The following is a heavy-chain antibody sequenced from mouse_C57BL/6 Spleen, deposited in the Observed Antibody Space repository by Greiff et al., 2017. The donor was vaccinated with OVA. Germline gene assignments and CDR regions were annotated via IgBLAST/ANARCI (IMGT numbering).Heavy chain of an antibody. CDR2: IDPNSGGT. Sequence: QVHVKQPGAELVKPGASVKLSCKASGYTFTSYWMHWVKQRPGRGLEWIGRIDPNSGGTKYNEKFKSKATLTVDKPSSTAYMQLSSLTSEDSAVYYCARRVFLLYCFDYWGQGTTLTVSS. D-gene: IGHD1-1*01. V-gene: IGHV1-72*01. CDR1: GYTFTSYW. J-gene: IGHJ2*01. CDR3: ARRVFLLYCFDY.